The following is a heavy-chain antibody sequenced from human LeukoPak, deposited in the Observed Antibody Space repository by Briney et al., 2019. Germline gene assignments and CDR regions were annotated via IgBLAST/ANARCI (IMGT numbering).Heavy chain of an antibody. CDR3: ARADKRTGSGDERKYYFDY. D-gene: IGHD3-10*01. CDR1: GGSFSGYF. CDR2: INHSGST. V-gene: IGHV4-34*01. J-gene: IGHJ4*02. Sequence: SETLSLTCAVYGGSFSGYFWSWIRQPPGKGLEWIGEINHSGSTNYNPSLKSRVTISVDTSKNQFSLKLSSVTAADTAVYYCARADKRTGSGDERKYYFDYWGQGTLVTVSS.